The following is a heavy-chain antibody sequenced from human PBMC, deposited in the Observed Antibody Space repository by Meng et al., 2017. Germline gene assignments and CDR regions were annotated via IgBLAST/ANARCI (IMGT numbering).Heavy chain of an antibody. D-gene: IGHD6-6*01. V-gene: IGHV4-34*01. J-gene: IGHJ4*02. CDR3: ARRGIAARPFYY. CDR1: GGSFSGYY. Sequence: QVPLQQWGAGLLNPSETLSLTCAVYGGSFSGYYWSWIRQPPGKGLEWIGEINRSGSTNYNPSLKSRVTISVDTSKNQFSLKLSSVTAADTAVYYCARRGIAARPFYYWGQGTLVTVSS. CDR2: INRSGST.